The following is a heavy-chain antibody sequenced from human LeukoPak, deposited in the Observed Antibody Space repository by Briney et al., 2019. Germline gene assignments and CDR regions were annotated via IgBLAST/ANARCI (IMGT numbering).Heavy chain of an antibody. CDR2: INNSGST. V-gene: IGHV4-34*01. J-gene: IGHJ6*03. Sequence: SETLSLTCAVYGGSFSGYYWSWIRQPPGKGLEWIGEINNSGSTNYNPSLKSRVTISVDTSKNQFSLKLSSVTAADTAVYYCARRRGMDVWGKGTTVTVSS. CDR1: GGSFSGYY. CDR3: ARRRGMDV.